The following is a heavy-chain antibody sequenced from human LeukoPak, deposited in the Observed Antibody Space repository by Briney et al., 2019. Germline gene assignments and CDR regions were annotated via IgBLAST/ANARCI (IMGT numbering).Heavy chain of an antibody. D-gene: IGHD1-7*01. CDR1: GFTFSRYW. V-gene: IGHV3-23*01. CDR3: AKERDWNYGGYFDY. CDR2: ISGSGGST. J-gene: IGHJ4*02. Sequence: GGSLRLSCAASGFTFSRYWMHWVRQAPGKGLVWVSAISGSGGSTYYADSVKGRFTISRDNSKNTLYLQMNSLRAEDTAVYYCAKERDWNYGGYFDYWGQGTLVTVSS.